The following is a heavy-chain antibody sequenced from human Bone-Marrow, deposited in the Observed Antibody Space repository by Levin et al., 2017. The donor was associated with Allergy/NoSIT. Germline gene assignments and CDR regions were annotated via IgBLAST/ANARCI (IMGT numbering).Heavy chain of an antibody. CDR2: ISGSGGST. V-gene: IGHV3-23*01. Sequence: GGSLRLSCAASGYTFSNYAMSWVRQAPGKGLEWVSSISGSGGSTYNADSVKGRFTISRDNPRNTLYLQLSSLRAEDTAVYYCAKAGSSVAWYFDVWGRGTLVTVSS. CDR3: AKAGSSVAWYFDV. J-gene: IGHJ2*01. CDR1: GYTFSNYA. D-gene: IGHD6-6*01.